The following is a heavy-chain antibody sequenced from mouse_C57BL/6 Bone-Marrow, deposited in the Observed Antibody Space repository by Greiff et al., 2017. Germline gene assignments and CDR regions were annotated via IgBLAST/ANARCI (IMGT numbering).Heavy chain of an antibody. D-gene: IGHD1-1*01. CDR2: INPNNGGT. V-gene: IGHV1-18*01. CDR1: GYTFTDYN. J-gene: IGHJ1*03. CDR3: ARDGNYYYGPYWYFDV. Sequence: VQLQQSGPELVKPGASVKIPCKASGYTFTDYNMDWVKQSHGKSLEWIGDINPNNGGTIYNQKFKGKATLTVDKSSSTAYMELRSLTSEDTAVYYCARDGNYYYGPYWYFDVWGTGTTVTVSS.